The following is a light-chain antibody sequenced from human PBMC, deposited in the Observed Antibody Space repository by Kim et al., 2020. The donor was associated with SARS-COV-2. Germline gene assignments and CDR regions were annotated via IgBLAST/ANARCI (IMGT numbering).Light chain of an antibody. CDR3: QTWGTGILV. V-gene: IGLV4-69*01. CDR2: LNSDGSH. Sequence: ASVKLTCTLRSGHSSYAIAWHQQQPEKGPRYLMKLNSDGSHSKGDGIPDRFSGSSSGAERYLTISSLQSEDEADYYCQTWGTGILVFGGGTQLTVL. J-gene: IGLJ3*02. CDR1: SGHSSYA.